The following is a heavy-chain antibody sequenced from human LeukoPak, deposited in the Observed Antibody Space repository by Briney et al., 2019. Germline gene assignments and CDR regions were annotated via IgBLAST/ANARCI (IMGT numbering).Heavy chain of an antibody. D-gene: IGHD5-12*01. Sequence: ASVKVSCKASGYTFIDYGINWVRQAPGHGVEWMGWVSPYNGDTRYAQKFQDRVTLTTDTSTSTAYMELRSLRSDDTAVYYCARVGRWLRALDIWGQGTVITVSS. CDR1: GYTFIDYG. V-gene: IGHV1-18*01. J-gene: IGHJ3*02. CDR3: ARVGRWLRALDI. CDR2: VSPYNGDT.